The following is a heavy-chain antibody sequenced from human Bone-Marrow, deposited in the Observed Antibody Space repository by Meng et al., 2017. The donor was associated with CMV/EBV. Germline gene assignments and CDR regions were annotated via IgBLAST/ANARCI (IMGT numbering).Heavy chain of an antibody. V-gene: IGHV3-73*01. J-gene: IGHJ6*02. CDR2: IRSKANSYAT. CDR3: TRLTVERKGYCSSTSCVDV. CDR1: GFNFSGSA. D-gene: IGHD2-2*01. Sequence: GGSLRLSCAASGFNFSGSAMHWVRQASGKGLEWVGRIRSKANSYATAYAASVKGRFTISRDDSKNTAYLQMNSLKTEDTAVYYCTRLTVERKGYCSSTSCVDVWGQGTTVTVSS.